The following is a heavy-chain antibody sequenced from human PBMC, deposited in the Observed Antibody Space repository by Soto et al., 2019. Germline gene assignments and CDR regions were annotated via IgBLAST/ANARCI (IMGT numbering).Heavy chain of an antibody. CDR2: IYYSVST. CDR1: GGSISSSSYY. Sequence: SETLSLTCTVSGGSISSSSYYWGWIRQPPGKGLEWIGSIYYSVSTYYHPSLKSRVTISVDTSKNQFFLKLSSMTAAHTAVYYCARQAHVFDYWGQGTLVTVSS. V-gene: IGHV4-39*01. CDR3: ARQAHVFDY. J-gene: IGHJ4*01.